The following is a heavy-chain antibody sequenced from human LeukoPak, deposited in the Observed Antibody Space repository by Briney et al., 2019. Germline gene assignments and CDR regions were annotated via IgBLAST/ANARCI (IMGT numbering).Heavy chain of an antibody. CDR3: ARDAAYYYGSGSYRNGIDY. V-gene: IGHV4-4*07. CDR1: GVSFSGYY. CDR2: IYTSGST. Sequence: ASETLSLTCAVYGVSFSGYYWSWIRQPAGKGLEWIGRIYTSGSTNYNPSLKSRVTMSVDTSKNQFSLKMSSVTAADTAVYYCARDAAYYYGSGSYRNGIDYWGQGSLVTVSS. J-gene: IGHJ4*02. D-gene: IGHD3-10*01.